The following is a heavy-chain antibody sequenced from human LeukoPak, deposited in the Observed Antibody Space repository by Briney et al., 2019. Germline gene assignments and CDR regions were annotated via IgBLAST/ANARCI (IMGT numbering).Heavy chain of an antibody. D-gene: IGHD2-2*01. Sequence: VASVKVSCKASGYTFTSYGISWVRQAPGQGLEWMGWISAYNGNTNYAQKLQGRVTMTTDTSTSTAYMELRSLRSDDTAVYYCARDTRVVPAGTDPLGYYYYYGMDVWGQGTTVTVSS. CDR3: ARDTRVVPAGTDPLGYYYYYGMDV. J-gene: IGHJ6*02. CDR2: ISAYNGNT. V-gene: IGHV1-18*01. CDR1: GYTFTSYG.